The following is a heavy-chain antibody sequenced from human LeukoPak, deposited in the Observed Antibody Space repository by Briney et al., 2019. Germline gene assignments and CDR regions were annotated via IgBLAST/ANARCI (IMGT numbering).Heavy chain of an antibody. V-gene: IGHV4-61*02. D-gene: IGHD3-22*01. CDR2: IYTSGST. J-gene: IGHJ4*02. Sequence: ASQTLSLTCTVSGGSISSGSYYWSWIRQPAGKGLEWIGRIYTSGSTNYNPSLKSRVTISVDTSKNQFSLKVSSVTAADTAVYYCARARGRYYDSSDTLDYWGQGTLVTVSS. CDR3: ARARGRYYDSSDTLDY. CDR1: GGSISSGSYY.